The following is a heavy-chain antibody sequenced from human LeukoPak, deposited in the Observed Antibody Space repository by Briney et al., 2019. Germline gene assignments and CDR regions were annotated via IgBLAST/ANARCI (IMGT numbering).Heavy chain of an antibody. J-gene: IGHJ6*02. CDR1: GGTFSSYA. Sequence: SVKVSCKASGGTFSSYAISWVRQAPGQGLEWMGGIIPIFGTANYAQKFQGRVTITANESTSTAYMELSSLRSEDTAVYYCATRYCSSTSCYPKYYYYYGMDVWGQGTTVTVSS. CDR3: ATRYCSSTSCYPKYYYYYGMDV. CDR2: IIPIFGTA. V-gene: IGHV1-69*01. D-gene: IGHD2-2*01.